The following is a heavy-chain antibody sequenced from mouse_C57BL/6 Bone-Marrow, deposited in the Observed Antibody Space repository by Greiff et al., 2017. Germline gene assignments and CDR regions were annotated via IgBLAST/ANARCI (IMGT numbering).Heavy chain of an antibody. CDR3: ARGYSLFDY. D-gene: IGHD2-14*01. J-gene: IGHJ2*01. V-gene: IGHV1-61*01. CDR1: GYTFTSYW. CDR2: IYPSDSET. Sequence: VQLQQPGAELVRPGSSVKLSCKASGYTFTSYWMDWVKQRPGQGLEWIGNIYPSDSETHYNQKFKDKATLTVDKSSSTAYMQLSSLTSEDSAVYYCARGYSLFDYWGKGTTLTVSS.